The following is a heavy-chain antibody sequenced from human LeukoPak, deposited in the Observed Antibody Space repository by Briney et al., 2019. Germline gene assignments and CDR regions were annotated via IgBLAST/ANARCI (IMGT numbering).Heavy chain of an antibody. CDR1: GYSLTDYW. D-gene: IGHD4-11*01. V-gene: IGHV5-51*06. Sequence: GESLKISCQGSGYSLTDYWIGWVRQMPGKGLEWMGIIYPGDSDTRYSPSFRGHVTISADNSISTASLQWIRLEASDTAVYYCARAPTSLSNPYYFDYWGQGTLVTVSS. J-gene: IGHJ4*02. CDR2: IYPGDSDT. CDR3: ARAPTSLSNPYYFDY.